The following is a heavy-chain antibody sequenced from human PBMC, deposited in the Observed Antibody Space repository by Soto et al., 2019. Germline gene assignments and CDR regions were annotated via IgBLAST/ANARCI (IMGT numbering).Heavy chain of an antibody. J-gene: IGHJ4*02. D-gene: IGHD3-22*01. Sequence: SEALSLTCTVSGGSISSYYWSWIRQPPGKGLEWIGYIYYSGSTNYNPSLKSRVTISVDTSKNQFSLKLSSVTAADTAVYYCARADDSSGYFSLDYWGQGTLVTVSS. CDR3: ARADDSSGYFSLDY. V-gene: IGHV4-59*01. CDR2: IYYSGST. CDR1: GGSISSYY.